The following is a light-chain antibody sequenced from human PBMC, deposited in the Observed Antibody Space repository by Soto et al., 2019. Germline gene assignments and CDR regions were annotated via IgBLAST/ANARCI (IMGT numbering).Light chain of an antibody. CDR2: IND. CDR1: RSNIGSNS. CDR3: ASWDDRLKGYV. J-gene: IGLJ1*01. V-gene: IGLV1-44*01. Sequence: HSIRAPPRSVTVTPGQRAIISSSGSRSNIGSNSVNWYQQLPGTAPKLLIYINDQRPSGVPDRFSCSTSGTSVSLAISGLQSEDEADYYCASWDDRLKGYVFGTGTKVTVL.